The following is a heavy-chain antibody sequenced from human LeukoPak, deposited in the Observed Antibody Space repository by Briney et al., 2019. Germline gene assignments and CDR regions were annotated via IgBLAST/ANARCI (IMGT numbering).Heavy chain of an antibody. CDR1: GGSISSSSYY. D-gene: IGHD4-11*01. CDR3: ATLHVPFDY. V-gene: IGHV4-39*01. Sequence: PSETLSLTYTVSGGSISSSSYYWGWIRQPPGKGLEWIGSIYYSGSTYYNPSLKSRVTISVDTSKNQFSLKLSSVTAADTAVYYCATLHVPFDYWGQGTLVTVSS. J-gene: IGHJ4*02. CDR2: IYYSGST.